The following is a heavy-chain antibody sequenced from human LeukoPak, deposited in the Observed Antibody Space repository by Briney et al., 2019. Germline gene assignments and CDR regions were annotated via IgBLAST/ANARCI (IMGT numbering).Heavy chain of an antibody. CDR2: MIPIFGTA. CDR3: ARDQYYYDSSGYYPEYFQH. CDR1: VGTFSSYA. V-gene: IGHV1-69*05. J-gene: IGHJ1*01. Sequence: SVTVSCKASVGTFSSYAISWVRQAPGQGLEWMGGMIPIFGTANYAQKFQGRVTITTDESTSTAYMELSSLRSEDTAVYYCARDQYYYDSSGYYPEYFQHWGQGTLVTVSS. D-gene: IGHD3-22*01.